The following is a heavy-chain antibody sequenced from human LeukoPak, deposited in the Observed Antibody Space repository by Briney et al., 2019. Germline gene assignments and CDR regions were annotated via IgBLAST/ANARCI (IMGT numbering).Heavy chain of an antibody. CDR2: ISGSSSDI. D-gene: IGHD3-10*01. V-gene: IGHV3-21*01. J-gene: IGHJ4*02. Sequence: PGGSLRLSCAASGFTFSSYWMSWVRQAPGKGLEWVSSISGSSSDIYYADSVKGRFTISRDNAKNSLYLQMNSLRAEDTAVYYCARDPRGVLLWLGPTFDYWGQGTLVTVSS. CDR1: GFTFSSYW. CDR3: ARDPRGVLLWLGPTFDY.